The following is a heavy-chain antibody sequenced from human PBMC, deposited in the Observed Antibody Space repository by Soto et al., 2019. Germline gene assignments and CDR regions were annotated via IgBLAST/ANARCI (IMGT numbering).Heavy chain of an antibody. CDR2: ITGIGGST. Sequence: EVQLLESGGGLVQPGGSLRLSCAVSGFTFSNYVMNWVRQSPGKGLEWVSGITGIGGSTYYGDSVKGRFIISRDNFKNTRSPQMKSMRADDTAVEHCAKGGEQCLGTWFDPWGQGTPFTVS. J-gene: IGHJ5*02. CDR3: AKGGEQCLGTWFDP. CDR1: GFTFSNYV. V-gene: IGHV3-23*01. D-gene: IGHD6-19*01.